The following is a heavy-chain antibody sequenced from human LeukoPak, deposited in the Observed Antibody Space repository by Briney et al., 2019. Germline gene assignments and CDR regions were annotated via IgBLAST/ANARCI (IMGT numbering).Heavy chain of an antibody. Sequence: SETLSLTCTVSGCSISGYYLSWIRQPPGKGLEWIGYIYYSGSTNYNPSLKSRVTISVDTSKNQFSLKLSSVTAADTAVYYCARAPYYYGSGNNGMDVWGKGTTVTVSS. CDR1: GCSISGYY. D-gene: IGHD3-10*01. CDR3: ARAPYYYGSGNNGMDV. V-gene: IGHV4-59*01. CDR2: IYYSGST. J-gene: IGHJ6*04.